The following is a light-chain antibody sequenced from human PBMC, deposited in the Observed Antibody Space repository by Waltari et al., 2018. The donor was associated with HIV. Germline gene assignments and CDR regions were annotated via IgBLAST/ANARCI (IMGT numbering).Light chain of an antibody. J-gene: IGLJ2*01. CDR3: CSYAGSITIVL. V-gene: IGLV2-23*02. CDR1: SSDVGSYNL. Sequence: QSALTQPASVSGSPGQSITISCTGTSSDVGSYNLVSWYQQHPGKAPKLMIYEVSKRRLGVSDRHCGSQSGITASLTIPGLQLEDEAVYYCCSYAGSITIVLFGGGPKLTVL. CDR2: EVS.